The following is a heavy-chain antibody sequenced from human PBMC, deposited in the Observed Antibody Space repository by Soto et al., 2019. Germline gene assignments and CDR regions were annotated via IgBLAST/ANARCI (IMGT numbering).Heavy chain of an antibody. Sequence: GESLTLSCAASGSNVSDYAMSWVRQAPGKGLEWVSSISGSGDGTYYGDSVKGRFTLSRDTSQKTLYLQMNKLRGEDTAVYFCTKSRRSVLMVYGFGGMDVWGRGTTVTVSS. CDR1: GSNVSDYA. V-gene: IGHV3-23*01. CDR2: ISGSGDGT. CDR3: TKSRRSVLMVYGFGGMDV. D-gene: IGHD2-8*01. J-gene: IGHJ6*02.